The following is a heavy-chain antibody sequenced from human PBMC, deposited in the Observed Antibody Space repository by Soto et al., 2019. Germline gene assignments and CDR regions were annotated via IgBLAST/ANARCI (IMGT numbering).Heavy chain of an antibody. D-gene: IGHD2-15*01. Sequence: QVQLVESGGGVVQPGRSLRLSCAASGFTFSSYAMHWVRQAPGKGLEWVAVISYDGSNKYYADSVKGRFTISRDNSKNTLYLQTNSLRAEDTAVYYCARAGVVAATGVKSYFDYWGQGTLVTVSS. J-gene: IGHJ4*02. CDR3: ARAGVVAATGVKSYFDY. CDR2: ISYDGSNK. CDR1: GFTFSSYA. V-gene: IGHV3-30-3*01.